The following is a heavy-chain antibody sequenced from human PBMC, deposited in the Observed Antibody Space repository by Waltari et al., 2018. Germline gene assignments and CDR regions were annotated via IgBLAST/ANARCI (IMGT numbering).Heavy chain of an antibody. CDR1: GFPFQTYE. V-gene: IGHV3-48*03. D-gene: IGHD2-2*01. CDR3: AREICSGAKCYDTFDV. J-gene: IGHJ3*01. CDR2: ISSSGDNI. Sequence: EVQLVESGGGLVQPGGSLRLSCAASGFPFQTYEMDWVRKAPGKGLEWVSYISSSGDNILYADSVKGRFIISRDDAKNSLYLQMFSLRAEDTAVYYCAREICSGAKCYDTFDVWGQGTVVTVS.